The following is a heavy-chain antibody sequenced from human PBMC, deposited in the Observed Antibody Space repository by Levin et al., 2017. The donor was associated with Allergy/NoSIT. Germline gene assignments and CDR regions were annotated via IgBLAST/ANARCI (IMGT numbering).Heavy chain of an antibody. V-gene: IGHV3-74*03. D-gene: IGHD1-1*01. CDR3: ARVGPLYQLPFDT. Sequence: GGSLRLSCAASGFTFNKYWMHWVRQAPGKGLVWVSCINGDGSSTTYADSVKGRFTISRDNAKNTVYLQMNSLRVEDTAVYYCARVGPLYQLPFDTWGQGTLLTVSS. J-gene: IGHJ4*02. CDR1: GFTFNKYW. CDR2: INGDGSST.